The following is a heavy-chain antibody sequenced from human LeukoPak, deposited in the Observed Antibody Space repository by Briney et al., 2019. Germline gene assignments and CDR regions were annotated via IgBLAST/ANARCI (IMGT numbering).Heavy chain of an antibody. J-gene: IGHJ4*02. D-gene: IGHD3-22*01. CDR1: GFTFSSYA. Sequence: GRSLRLSCAASGFTFSSYAMHWVRQAPGKGLEWVAVISYDGSNKYYADSVTGRFTISRDNSKNTLYLQMNSLRAEDTAVYYCARGRGYFDYWGQGTLVTVSS. CDR2: ISYDGSNK. CDR3: ARGRGYFDY. V-gene: IGHV3-30-3*01.